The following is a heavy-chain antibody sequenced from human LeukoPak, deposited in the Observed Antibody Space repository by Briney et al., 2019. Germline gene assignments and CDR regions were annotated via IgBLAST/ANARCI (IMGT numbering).Heavy chain of an antibody. J-gene: IGHJ4*02. D-gene: IGHD3-16*02. CDR2: IYYSGST. CDR3: ARARITFGGVIVIDY. CDR1: GGSISSYY. Sequence: SETLSLTCTVSGGSISSYYWSWIRQPPGKGLEWIGYIYYSGSTNYNPSLKSRVTISVDTSKNQFSLKLSSVTAADTAVYYCARARITFGGVIVIDYWGQGTLVTVSA. V-gene: IGHV4-59*01.